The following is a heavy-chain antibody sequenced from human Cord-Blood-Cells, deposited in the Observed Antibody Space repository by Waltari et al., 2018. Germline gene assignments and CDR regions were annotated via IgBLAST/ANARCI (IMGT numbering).Heavy chain of an antibody. J-gene: IGHJ6*02. D-gene: IGHD2-8*02. V-gene: IGHV1-3*01. CDR3: ASGTDCTGGVCYTYYYYGMDV. CDR2: INAGNGNT. CDR1: GYTFTSYA. Sequence: QVQLVQSGAEVKKPVASVKVSCKASGYTFTSYAMHWVRQAPGQRLEWMGWINAGNGNTKYSQKFQGRVTITRDTSASTAYMELSSLRSEDTAVYYCASGTDCTGGVCYTYYYYGMDVWGQGTTVTVSS.